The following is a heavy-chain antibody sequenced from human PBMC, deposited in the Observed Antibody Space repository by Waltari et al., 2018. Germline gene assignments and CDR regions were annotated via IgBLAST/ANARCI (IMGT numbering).Heavy chain of an antibody. CDR2: IYYSGST. J-gene: IGHJ4*02. CDR3: ASQNWNYEDY. CDR1: GGSISSYY. D-gene: IGHD1-7*01. V-gene: IGHV4-59*01. Sequence: QVQLQESGPGLVKPSETLSLTCTVSGGSISSYYWRWIRQPPGKGLEWIGYIYYSGSTNYNPSLKSRVTISVDTSKNQFSLKLSSVTAADTAVYYCASQNWNYEDYWGQGTLVTVSS.